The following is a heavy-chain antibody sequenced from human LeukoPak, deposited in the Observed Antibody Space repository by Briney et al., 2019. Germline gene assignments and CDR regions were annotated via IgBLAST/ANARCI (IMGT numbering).Heavy chain of an antibody. CDR2: IYYSGST. D-gene: IGHD2-15*01. CDR1: GGSISSYY. Sequence: SETLCLTCTVSGGSISSYYWSWIRQPPGKGLEWIGYIYYSGSTNYNPSLKSRVTISVDTSKNQFSLKLSSVTAADTAVYYCASYICSGGSCYSAYWGQGTLVTVSS. J-gene: IGHJ4*02. V-gene: IGHV4-59*08. CDR3: ASYICSGGSCYSAY.